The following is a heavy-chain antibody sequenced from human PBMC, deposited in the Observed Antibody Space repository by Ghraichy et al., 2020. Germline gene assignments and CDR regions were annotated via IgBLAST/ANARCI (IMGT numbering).Heavy chain of an antibody. D-gene: IGHD4-17*01. V-gene: IGHV3-48*02. CDR3: ARDYGLDYALGY. J-gene: IGHJ4*02. CDR2: ISSSSGTI. Sequence: GGSLRLSCAASGFTFSNYRMIWVRQAPGKGLEWVSYISSSSGTIYYADSVKGRFTISRDNAKNSLYLQMNSLRDEDTAVYYCARDYGLDYALGYWGQGTLVTVSS. CDR1: GFTFSNYR.